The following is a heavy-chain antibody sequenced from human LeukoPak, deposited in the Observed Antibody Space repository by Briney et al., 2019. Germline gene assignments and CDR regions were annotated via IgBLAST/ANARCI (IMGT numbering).Heavy chain of an antibody. CDR3: ARDPRIAVADYYYYGMDV. CDR2: INPNSGGT. V-gene: IGHV1-2*02. D-gene: IGHD6-19*01. Sequence: ASVKVSCKASGYTFTGYYMHWVRQAPGQGLEWMGWINPNSGGTNYAQKFQGRVTMTRDTSISTASMELSRLRSDDTAVYYCARDPRIAVADYYYYGMDVWGQGTTVTVSS. J-gene: IGHJ6*02. CDR1: GYTFTGYY.